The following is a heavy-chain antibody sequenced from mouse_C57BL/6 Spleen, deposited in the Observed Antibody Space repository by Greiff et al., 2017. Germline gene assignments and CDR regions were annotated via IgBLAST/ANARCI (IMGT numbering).Heavy chain of an antibody. V-gene: IGHV5-16*01. D-gene: IGHD1-1*01. CDR1: GFTFSDYY. CDR3: ARVREVAGFAY. Sequence: EVKLLESEGGLVQPGSSMKLSCTASGFTFSDYYMAWVRQVPEKGLEWVANINYDGSSTYYLDSLKSRFIISRDTAKNILYLQMSSLKSEDTATYYCARVREVAGFAYWGQGTLVTVSA. J-gene: IGHJ3*01. CDR2: INYDGSST.